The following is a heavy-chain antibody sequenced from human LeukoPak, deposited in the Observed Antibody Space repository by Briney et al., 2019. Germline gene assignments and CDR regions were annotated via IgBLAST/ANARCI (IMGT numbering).Heavy chain of an antibody. Sequence: ASVKVSCKASGYTFTSYGISWVRQAPGQGLEWTGWISAYNGNTNYAQKLQGRVTMTTDTSTSTAYMELRSLRSDDTAVYYCARVFYASGSSHFDYWGQGTLVTVSS. CDR2: ISAYNGNT. CDR1: GYTFTSYG. CDR3: ARVFYASGSSHFDY. D-gene: IGHD3-10*01. V-gene: IGHV1-18*01. J-gene: IGHJ4*02.